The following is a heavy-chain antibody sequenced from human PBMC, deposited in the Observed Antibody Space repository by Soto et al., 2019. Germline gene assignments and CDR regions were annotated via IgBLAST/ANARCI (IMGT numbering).Heavy chain of an antibody. CDR2: IVVGSGNT. D-gene: IGHD6-13*01. J-gene: IGHJ4*02. CDR3: AAPTAAGTSDLDY. CDR1: GYTFTSYD. Sequence: ASVKVSCKASGYTFTSYDINWVRQARGQRLEWIGWIVVGSGNTNYAQKFQERVTITRDMSTSTAYMELSSLRSEDTAVYYCAAPTAAGTSDLDYWGQGTQVTVSS. V-gene: IGHV1-58*02.